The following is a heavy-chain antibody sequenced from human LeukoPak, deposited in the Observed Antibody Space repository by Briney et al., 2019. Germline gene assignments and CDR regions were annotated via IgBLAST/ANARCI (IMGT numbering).Heavy chain of an antibody. CDR1: GFTFSSYS. J-gene: IGHJ6*02. V-gene: IGHV3-21*01. CDR2: ISSSSSYI. CDR3: ARNWNDGIVDYGMDV. D-gene: IGHD1-1*01. Sequence: GGSLRLSCAASGFTFSSYSMNWVRQAPGKGLEWVSSISSSSSYIYYADSVKGRFTISRDNAKNSLYLQMNSLRAEDTAVYYCARNWNDGIVDYGMDVWGQGTTVTVSS.